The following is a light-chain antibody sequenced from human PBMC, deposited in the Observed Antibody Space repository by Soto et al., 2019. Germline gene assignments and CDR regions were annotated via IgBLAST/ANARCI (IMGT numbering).Light chain of an antibody. CDR1: QSIDNNY. Sequence: EIVLTQSPGTLSLSPGERVTLSCRASQSIDNNYLAWYQQKPGQAPRLLIYGASNRATGIPDRISGSGSGTDFTLTISRLEPEDFAVYYCQQYGRSSWTFGQGTKVEIK. V-gene: IGKV3-20*01. CDR3: QQYGRSSWT. CDR2: GAS. J-gene: IGKJ1*01.